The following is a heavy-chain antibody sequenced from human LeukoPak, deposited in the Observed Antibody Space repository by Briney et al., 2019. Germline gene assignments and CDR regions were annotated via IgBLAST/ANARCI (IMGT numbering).Heavy chain of an antibody. V-gene: IGHV3-23*01. Sequence: PGGSLRLSCAASGFTFSYYAMSWVRQAPGKGLEWVSAISGSGGSTYYADSVKGRFTISRDNAKNSLYLQMNSLRAEDTAVYYCARVAGYCSSTGCDAFDIWGQGTMVTVSS. CDR1: GFTFSYYA. J-gene: IGHJ3*02. CDR2: ISGSGGST. CDR3: ARVAGYCSSTGCDAFDI. D-gene: IGHD2-2*01.